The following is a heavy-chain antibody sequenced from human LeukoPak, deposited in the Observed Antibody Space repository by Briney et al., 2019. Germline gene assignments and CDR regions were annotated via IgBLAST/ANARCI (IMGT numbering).Heavy chain of an antibody. CDR3: ARSIAAAGVFSL. D-gene: IGHD6-13*01. CDR2: MNPNSGNT. CDR1: GYTFTSYD. Sequence: ASVKVSCKASGYTFTSYDINWVRQATGQGLEWMGWMNPNSGNTGYAQKFQGRVTMTRNTSISTAYMELSSLRSEDTAVYYCARSIAAAGVFSLWGQGTMVTVSS. J-gene: IGHJ3*01. V-gene: IGHV1-8*01.